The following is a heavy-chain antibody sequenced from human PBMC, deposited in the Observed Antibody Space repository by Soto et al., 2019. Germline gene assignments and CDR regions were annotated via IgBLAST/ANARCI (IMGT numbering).Heavy chain of an antibody. V-gene: IGHV3-30*14. CDR1: GFTFSSYA. D-gene: IGHD6-19*01. Sequence: QVQLVESGGGVVQPGRSLRLSCAASGFTFSSYAMHWVRQAPGKGLEWVAVISYDGSNKYYADSVKGRFTISRDNSKNTLYLQMNSLRAEDTAVYYWARGGSGWYKEGMDVWGQGTTVTVSS. J-gene: IGHJ6*02. CDR3: ARGGSGWYKEGMDV. CDR2: ISYDGSNK.